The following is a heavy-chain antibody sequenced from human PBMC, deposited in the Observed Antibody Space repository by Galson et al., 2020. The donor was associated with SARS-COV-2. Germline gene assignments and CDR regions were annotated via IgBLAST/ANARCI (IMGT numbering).Heavy chain of an antibody. CDR3: ARAPWNYYDSRDYFDY. J-gene: IGHJ4*02. CDR2: IYYSGST. V-gene: IGHV4-31*11. Sequence: SETLSLTCAVSGGSISSGGYYWSWIRQHPGHGLEWIGHIYYSGSTYYNPSLKSRVTIPVDTSKNQFSLKLSSVTAADTAVYYCARAPWNYYDSRDYFDYWGQGTLVTFSS. D-gene: IGHD3-22*01. CDR1: GGSISSGGYY.